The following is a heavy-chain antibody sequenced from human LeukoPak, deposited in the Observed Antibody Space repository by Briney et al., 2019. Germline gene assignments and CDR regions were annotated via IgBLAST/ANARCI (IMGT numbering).Heavy chain of an antibody. V-gene: IGHV3-30*18. D-gene: IGHD6-19*01. CDR3: AKDFTSGWTADLFDY. J-gene: IGHJ4*02. CDR1: GFTFSSYG. CDR2: ISYDGSNK. Sequence: GGSLRLSCAASGFTFSSYGMHWVRQAPGKGLEWVAVISYDGSNKYYADSVKGRFTISRDNSRNTLYLQMNSLRAEDTAVYYCAKDFTSGWTADLFDYWGQGTLVTVSS.